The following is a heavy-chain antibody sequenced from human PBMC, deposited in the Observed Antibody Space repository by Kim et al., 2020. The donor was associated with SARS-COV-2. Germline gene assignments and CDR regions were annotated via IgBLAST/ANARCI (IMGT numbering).Heavy chain of an antibody. D-gene: IGHD3-10*01. CDR1: GFAFGDYA. J-gene: IGHJ4*02. Sequence: GGSLRLSCTASGFAFGDYAVSWVRQAPGKGLEWIGFIRSKRYAETTEYAASVRGRITISRDDAKSISYLQMNSLKTEDTALYYCSKSGGYFGLGSWVPGSWGQETLVTVSS. CDR2: IRSKRYAETT. V-gene: IGHV3-49*04. CDR3: SKSGGYFGLGSWVPGS.